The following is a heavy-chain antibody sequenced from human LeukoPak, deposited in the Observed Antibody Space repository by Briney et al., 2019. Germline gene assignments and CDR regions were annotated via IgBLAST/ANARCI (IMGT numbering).Heavy chain of an antibody. CDR2: IYHSGST. J-gene: IGHJ4*02. CDR3: ASYYDFWSGFDY. V-gene: IGHV4-38-2*02. CDR1: GYSIGSGYY. Sequence: PSETLSLTCTVSGYSIGSGYYWGWIRQPPGKGLEWIGSIYHSGSTYYNPSLKSRVTISVDTSKNQFSLKLSSVTAADTAVYYCASYYDFWSGFDYWGQGILVTVSS. D-gene: IGHD3-3*01.